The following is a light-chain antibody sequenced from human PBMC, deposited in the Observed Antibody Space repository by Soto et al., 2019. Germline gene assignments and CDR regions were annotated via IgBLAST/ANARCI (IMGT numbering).Light chain of an antibody. CDR3: ISYTVSRSYV. CDR1: SSDIGAYDH. Sequence: HSALTQPASVSGSPGQSITISCSGTSSDIGAYDHVAWFQQFPGKTPKLIIYSVSNRPSGVSYRFSGSKSGNTASLTISGLQAEDEADYYCISYTVSRSYVFGTGTKVTVL. J-gene: IGLJ1*01. CDR2: SVS. V-gene: IGLV2-14*01.